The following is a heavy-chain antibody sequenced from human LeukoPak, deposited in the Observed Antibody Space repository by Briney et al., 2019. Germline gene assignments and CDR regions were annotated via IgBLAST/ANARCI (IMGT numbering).Heavy chain of an antibody. V-gene: IGHV3-33*01. CDR1: GFTFGGYG. CDR3: TRYNNDHFDH. D-gene: IGHD1-14*01. J-gene: IGHJ4*02. CDR2: IAYDGSRA. Sequence: GRSLRLSCAGSGFTFGGYGMHWFRQTPGKGLEWVAVIAYDGSRAFYADSVKGRFTISRDNSKNTMSVQMDDLRAEDTAVYYCTRYNNDHFDHWGQGTLVTVSS.